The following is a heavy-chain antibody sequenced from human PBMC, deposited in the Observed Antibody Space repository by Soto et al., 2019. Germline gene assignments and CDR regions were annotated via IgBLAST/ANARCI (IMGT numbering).Heavy chain of an antibody. V-gene: IGHV3-21*01. D-gene: IGHD3-3*01. J-gene: IGHJ4*02. CDR1: GFTFSTYS. CDR2: ISSSSAYI. CDR3: ARGFDFWRGYTPLPFDS. Sequence: VQLMESGGGLVKPGGSLRLSCAASGFTFSTYSMNWVRQAPGKGLEWVSSISSSSAYIYYADSVKGRFTIARDNAKSSLYLQMNSLTAADTAIYYCARGFDFWRGYTPLPFDSWGQGTLVTVSS.